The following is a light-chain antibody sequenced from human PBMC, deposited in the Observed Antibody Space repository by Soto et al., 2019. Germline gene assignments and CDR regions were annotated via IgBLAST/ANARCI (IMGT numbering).Light chain of an antibody. Sequence: PGESATLSRRASQSLRSGDLACDQQIPGLAPGLLIYGASSRATGIPDGFSGSGSGTDFNLTVNRLAPEDFAVYYCQQYGSSLWTFGQGTKVDIK. J-gene: IGKJ1*01. V-gene: IGKV3-20*01. CDR3: QQYGSSLWT. CDR2: GAS. CDR1: QSLRSGD.